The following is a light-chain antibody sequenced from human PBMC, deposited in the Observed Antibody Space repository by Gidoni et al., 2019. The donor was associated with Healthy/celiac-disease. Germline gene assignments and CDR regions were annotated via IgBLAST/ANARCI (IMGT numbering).Light chain of an antibody. V-gene: IGKV3-11*01. CDR1: QSVSSY. CDR3: QQRSNWPLIT. CDR2: DAS. Sequence: EIVLTQSPATLSLSPGERATLSCRASQSVSSYLAWYQQKPGQAPRLLIYDASNRATGSPARFSGSGSGTDFTLTISSLEPEDFAVYYCQQRSNWPLITFXQXTRLEIK. J-gene: IGKJ5*01.